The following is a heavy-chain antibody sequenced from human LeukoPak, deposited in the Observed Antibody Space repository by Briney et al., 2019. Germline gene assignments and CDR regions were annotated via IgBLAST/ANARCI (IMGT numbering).Heavy chain of an antibody. D-gene: IGHD3-22*01. Sequence: GGSLRLSCAASGFTFDDYAMHWVRQAPGKGLEWVSGISWNSGSIGYADSVKGRFTISRDNAKNSLYLQMNSLRAEDTALYYCAKVGSRSGSDYWGQGTLVTVSS. CDR1: GFTFDDYA. J-gene: IGHJ4*02. V-gene: IGHV3-9*01. CDR3: AKVGSRSGSDY. CDR2: ISWNSGSI.